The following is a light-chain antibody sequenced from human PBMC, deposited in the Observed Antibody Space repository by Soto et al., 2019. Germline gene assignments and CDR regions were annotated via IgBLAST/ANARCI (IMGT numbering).Light chain of an antibody. Sequence: DIQVTQSPSSVSASVGDRATITCRASQGISTWLIWYQQKPGKAPKRLISAASSLQSGVPSTFSGSGSWTDFTLTVSSLQPEDFAAYYCQQSYTFPWTFGQGTKVEIK. CDR2: AAS. V-gene: IGKV1D-12*01. CDR3: QQSYTFPWT. J-gene: IGKJ1*01. CDR1: QGISTW.